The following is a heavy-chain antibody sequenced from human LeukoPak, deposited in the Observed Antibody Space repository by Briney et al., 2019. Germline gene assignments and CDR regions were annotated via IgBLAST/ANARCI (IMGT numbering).Heavy chain of an antibody. J-gene: IGHJ4*02. CDR3: GYGDYDGSVDY. Sequence: GASVKVSCKASGYTFTSYGISWVRQAPGQGLEWMGWISAYNGNTNYAQKFQGRVTITADKSTSTAYMELSSLRSEDTAVYYCGYGDYDGSVDYWGQGTLVTVSS. D-gene: IGHD4-17*01. V-gene: IGHV1-18*01. CDR1: GYTFTSYG. CDR2: ISAYNGNT.